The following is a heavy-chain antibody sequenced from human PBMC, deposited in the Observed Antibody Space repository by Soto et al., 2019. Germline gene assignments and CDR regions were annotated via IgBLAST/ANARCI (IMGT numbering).Heavy chain of an antibody. V-gene: IGHV3-23*01. J-gene: IGHJ2*01. CDR1: GFTFSSYA. Sequence: EVQLLESGGGLVQPGGSLRLSCAASGFTFSSYAMSWVRQAPGKGLEWVSAISGSGGSTYYADSVKGRFTISRDNSKNSLYLQMNSLRDEDTAVYYCARERGSSVGYFDLWGRGTLVTVSS. D-gene: IGHD6-6*01. CDR2: ISGSGGST. CDR3: ARERGSSVGYFDL.